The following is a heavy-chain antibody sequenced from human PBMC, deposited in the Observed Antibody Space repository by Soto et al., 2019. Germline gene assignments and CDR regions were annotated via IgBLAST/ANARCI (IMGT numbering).Heavy chain of an antibody. D-gene: IGHD1-26*01. CDR2: VCVGGIT. J-gene: IGHJ6*02. CDR3: ARALGGVSASGMDV. CDR1: GDSIGSGAFY. V-gene: IGHV4-31*02. Sequence: QLRLQESGPGLVEPSETLSLTCAVSGDSIGSGAFYWSWVRPIPVQVLEWIGYVCVGGITYYNPSLRSRGAMAIETAANEVSLRLLSVTAADADVYYCARALGGVSASGMDVWGQGTTVTVSS.